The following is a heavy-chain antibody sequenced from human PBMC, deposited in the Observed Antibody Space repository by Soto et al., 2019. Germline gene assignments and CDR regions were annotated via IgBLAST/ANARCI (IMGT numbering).Heavy chain of an antibody. CDR2: ISHSGST. D-gene: IGHD1-26*01. CDR3: ARDHIVGATWFDP. Sequence: QVQLQESGPGLVKPSGTLSLNCAVSGCSISSSNWWSWVRQPPGKGLEWIGQISHSGSTNYNPSLKSRVTISVAKSKNQFSLKLSSVTAADKAMYFCARDHIVGATWFDPWGQGTLVTVSS. CDR1: GCSISSSNW. V-gene: IGHV4-4*02. J-gene: IGHJ5*02.